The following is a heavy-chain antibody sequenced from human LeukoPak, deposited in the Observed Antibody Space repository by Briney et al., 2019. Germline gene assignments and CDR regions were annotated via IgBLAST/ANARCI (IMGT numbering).Heavy chain of an antibody. CDR2: IISSSSYI. J-gene: IGHJ4*02. CDR1: GFTFSSYG. CDR3: ARDKSPRAYYGSGNGDY. V-gene: IGHV3-21*01. Sequence: PGGSLRLSCAASGFTFSSYGMNWVRQAPGKGLEWVSSIISSSSYIYYADSVKGRFTISRDNAKNSLYLQMNSLRAEDTAVYYCARDKSPRAYYGSGNGDYWGQGTLVTVSS. D-gene: IGHD3-10*01.